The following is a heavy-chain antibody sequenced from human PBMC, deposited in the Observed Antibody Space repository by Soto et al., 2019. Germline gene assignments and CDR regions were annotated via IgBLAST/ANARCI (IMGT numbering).Heavy chain of an antibody. J-gene: IGHJ4*02. Sequence: GGSLRLSCAASGFTFSDYYMSWIRQAPGKGLEWVSYISSSGSTIYYADSVKGRFTISRDNAKNSLYLQMNSLRAEDTAVYYCAREAVFCSGGSCYSGPDYWGQGTLVTVSS. CDR1: GFTFSDYY. CDR2: ISSSGSTI. V-gene: IGHV3-11*01. CDR3: AREAVFCSGGSCYSGPDY. D-gene: IGHD2-15*01.